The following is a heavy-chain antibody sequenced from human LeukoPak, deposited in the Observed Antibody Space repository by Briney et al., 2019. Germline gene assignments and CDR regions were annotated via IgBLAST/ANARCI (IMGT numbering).Heavy chain of an antibody. CDR2: ISNNGGYT. V-gene: IGHV3-23*01. CDR1: GFTFSSYA. D-gene: IGHD2-15*01. CDR3: AKQLGYCSDGSCYFPY. J-gene: IGHJ4*02. Sequence: GGSLRLSCAASGFTFSSYAMSWARQAPGKGLEWVSGISNNGGYTYYADSVQGRFTISRDNSKSTLCLQMNSLRAEDTAVYYCAKQLGYCSDGSCYFPYWGQGTLVTVSS.